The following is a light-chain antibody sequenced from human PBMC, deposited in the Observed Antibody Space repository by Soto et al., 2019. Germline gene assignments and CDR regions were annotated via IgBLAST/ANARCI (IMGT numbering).Light chain of an antibody. CDR1: QSITTY. CDR3: QQCYSSPRT. V-gene: IGKV1-39*01. Sequence: DIQMTQSPSTLSASVGDRVTITCRASQSITTYVNWYQQKLGKAPTLLIYAASSLQSGVPSRFSGSGSWTDFTLTISSLQTEDFAAYFCQQCYSSPRTFGQGTKVEI. CDR2: AAS. J-gene: IGKJ1*01.